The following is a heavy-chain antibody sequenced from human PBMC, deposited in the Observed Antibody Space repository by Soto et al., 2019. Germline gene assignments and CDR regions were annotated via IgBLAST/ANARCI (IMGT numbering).Heavy chain of an antibody. V-gene: IGHV3-48*02. J-gene: IGHJ3*02. Sequence: PGGSLRLSCAASGFTFSSYSMNWVRQAPGKGLEWVSYISSSSSTIYYADSVKDRFTISRDNAKNSLYLQMNSLRNAATTVFYYAIQESRWLQLIGKDAFDIWGQGKMVTV. D-gene: IGHD5-12*01. CDR1: GFTFSSYS. CDR2: ISSSSSTI. CDR3: AIQESRWLQLIGKDAFDI.